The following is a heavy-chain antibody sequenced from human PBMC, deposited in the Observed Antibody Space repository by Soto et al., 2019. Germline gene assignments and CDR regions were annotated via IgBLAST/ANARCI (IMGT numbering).Heavy chain of an antibody. CDR2: VCYRGTT. CDR1: GGSISSGGYC. J-gene: IGHJ4*02. CDR3: ARQGEHSSSYFFDS. D-gene: IGHD6-6*01. V-gene: IGHV4-39*01. Sequence: PSETLSLTCTVSGGSISSGGYCWGWIRQPPGKGLEWIGSVCYRGTTYYNPSLKSRLTISVDTSKRQFSLKLSSVTAADTAVFYCARQGEHSSSYFFDSWGQGTLVTISS.